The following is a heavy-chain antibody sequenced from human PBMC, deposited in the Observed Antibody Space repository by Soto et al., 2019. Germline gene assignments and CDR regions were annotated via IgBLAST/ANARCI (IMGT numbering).Heavy chain of an antibody. J-gene: IGHJ5*02. Sequence: PSETLSLTCTVSGGSISSYYWSWIRQPPGKGLEWIGYIYYSGSTNYNPSLKSRVTISVDTSKNQFSLKLSSVTAADTAVYYCSTNYYDSSGYDNWFDPWGQGTLVTVSS. CDR3: STNYYDSSGYDNWFDP. CDR1: GGSISSYY. V-gene: IGHV4-59*01. D-gene: IGHD3-22*01. CDR2: IYYSGST.